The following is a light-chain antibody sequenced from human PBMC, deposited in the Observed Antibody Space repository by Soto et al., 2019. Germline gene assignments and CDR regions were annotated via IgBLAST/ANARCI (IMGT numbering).Light chain of an antibody. J-gene: IGKJ5*01. CDR1: QSIDTY. CDR3: QQDYTAGSPS. Sequence: DIQMTQSPSSLSASVGDRVTITCRASQSIDTYLYWFQQKPGKAPKLLIYSASSLQSGVPSRFSAIGSGTDFTLTISSLQPVDFARYGCQQDYTAGSPSFGQGPRLAI. CDR2: SAS. V-gene: IGKV1-39*01.